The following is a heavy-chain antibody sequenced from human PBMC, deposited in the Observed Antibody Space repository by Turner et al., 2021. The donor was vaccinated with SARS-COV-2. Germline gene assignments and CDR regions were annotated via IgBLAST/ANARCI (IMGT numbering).Heavy chain of an antibody. CDR1: GGTFTSYA. CDR3: ARVLGFDYYESRGNRGFDP. D-gene: IGHD3-22*01. CDR2: ISPIFGTA. Sequence: QVQQVQSGAEVKKPGSSVMVACKASGGTFTSYAMTWVRQAPGQGLGWMGGISPIFGTANYAQKFQGRVTITADESTSTVYMDLRSLRSEDTAVYYCARVLGFDYYESRGNRGFDPWGQGTLVTVSS. J-gene: IGHJ5*02. V-gene: IGHV1-69*01.